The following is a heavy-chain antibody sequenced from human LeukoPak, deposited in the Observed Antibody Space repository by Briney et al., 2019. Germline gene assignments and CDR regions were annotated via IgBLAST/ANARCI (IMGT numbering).Heavy chain of an antibody. J-gene: IGHJ5*02. CDR3: ARDLVLKDQYYDILTGYDP. Sequence: PSQTLSLTCTVSGGSISSGGYYWSWIRQPPGKGLEWIGYIYHSGSTYYNPSLKSRATISVDRSKNQFSLKLSSVTAADTAVYYCARDLVLKDQYYDILTGYDPWGQGTLVTVSS. CDR1: GGSISSGGYY. V-gene: IGHV4-30-2*01. CDR2: IYHSGST. D-gene: IGHD3-9*01.